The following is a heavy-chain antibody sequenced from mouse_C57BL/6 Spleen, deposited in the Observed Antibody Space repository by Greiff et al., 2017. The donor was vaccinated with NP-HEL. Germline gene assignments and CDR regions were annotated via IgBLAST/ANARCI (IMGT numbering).Heavy chain of an antibody. CDR2: ISYDGSN. J-gene: IGHJ3*01. Sequence: EVKLQESGPGLVKPSQSLSLTCSVTGYSITSGYYWNWIRQFPGNKLEWMGYISYDGSNNYNPSLKNRISITRDTSENQFFLKLNSVTTEDTATYYCARERENYYGSSYVWFAYWGQGTLVTVSA. V-gene: IGHV3-6*01. CDR3: ARERENYYGSSYVWFAY. CDR1: GYSITSGYY. D-gene: IGHD1-1*01.